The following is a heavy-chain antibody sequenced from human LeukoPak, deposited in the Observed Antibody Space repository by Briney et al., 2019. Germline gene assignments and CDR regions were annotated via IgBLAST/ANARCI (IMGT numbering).Heavy chain of an antibody. J-gene: IGHJ4*02. Sequence: GGSLRLSCAASGFTFSSYSMNWVRQAPGKGLEWVSSISSSSSYIYYADSVKGRFTISRDNAKNSLYLQMNSPRAEDTAVYYCAREQSGHYYDSSGYAFFDYWGQGTLVTVSS. D-gene: IGHD3-22*01. CDR1: GFTFSSYS. V-gene: IGHV3-21*01. CDR2: ISSSSSYI. CDR3: AREQSGHYYDSSGYAFFDY.